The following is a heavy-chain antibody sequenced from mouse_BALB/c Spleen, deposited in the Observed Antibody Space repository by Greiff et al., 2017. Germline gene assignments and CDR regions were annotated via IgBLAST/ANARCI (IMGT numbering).Heavy chain of an antibody. CDR2: ISSGGSYT. V-gene: IGHV5-6*01. D-gene: IGHD1-2*01. CDR3: ARQGWYTTAGAMDY. Sequence: EVQGVESGGDLVKPGGSLKLSCAASGFTFSSYGMSWVRQTPDKRLEWVATISSGGSYTYYPDSVKGRFTISRDNAKNTLYLQMSSLKSEDTAMYYCARQGWYTTAGAMDYWGQGTSVTVSS. CDR1: GFTFSSYG. J-gene: IGHJ4*01.